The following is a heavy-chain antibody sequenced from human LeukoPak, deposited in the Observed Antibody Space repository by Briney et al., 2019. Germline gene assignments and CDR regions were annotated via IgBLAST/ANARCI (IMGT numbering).Heavy chain of an antibody. CDR3: AREDYYDSGSNDY. V-gene: IGHV1-8*03. CDR1: GYTFTSHY. Sequence: ASVKVSCKASGYTFTSHYVHWVRQAPGQGLEWMGWMNPNSGNTAYAQKFQGRVTITRNTSISTAYMELSSLRSEDTAVYYCAREDYYDSGSNDYWGQGTLVTVSS. D-gene: IGHD3-22*01. CDR2: MNPNSGNT. J-gene: IGHJ4*02.